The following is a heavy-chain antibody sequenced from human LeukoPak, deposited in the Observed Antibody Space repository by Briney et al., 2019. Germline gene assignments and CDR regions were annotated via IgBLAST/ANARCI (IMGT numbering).Heavy chain of an antibody. CDR3: ARAPYDFWSGYYYYYYGMDV. Sequence: ASVKVSCKASGYTFTSYYMHWVRQAPGQGLEWMGGIIPIFGTANYAQKFQGRVTITADESTSTAYMELSSLRSEDTAVYYCARAPYDFWSGYYYYYYGMDVWGQGTTVTVSS. V-gene: IGHV1-69*13. CDR2: IIPIFGTA. D-gene: IGHD3-3*01. CDR1: GYTFTSYY. J-gene: IGHJ6*02.